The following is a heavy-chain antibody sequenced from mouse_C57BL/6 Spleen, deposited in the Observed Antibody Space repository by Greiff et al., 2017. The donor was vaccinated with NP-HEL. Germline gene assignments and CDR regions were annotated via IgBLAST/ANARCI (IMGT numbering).Heavy chain of an antibody. V-gene: IGHV2-2*01. CDR3: ASGLGFDY. CDR1: GFSLTSYG. Sequence: QVQLQQSGPGLVQPSQSLSITCTVSGFSLTSYGVHWVRQSPGKGLEWLGVIWRGGSTDYNAAFISRLSISKDNSKSQVFFKMNSLQADDTAIYYCASGLGFDYWGQGTTLTVSS. J-gene: IGHJ2*01. D-gene: IGHD4-1*01. CDR2: IWRGGST.